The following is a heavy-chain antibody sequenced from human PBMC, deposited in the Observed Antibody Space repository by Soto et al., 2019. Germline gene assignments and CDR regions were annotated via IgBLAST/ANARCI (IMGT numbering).Heavy chain of an antibody. V-gene: IGHV3-23*01. D-gene: IGHD3-10*01. CDR3: AKEYMVRGVIIIGYYFDY. Sequence: GGSLRLSCAASGFTFSSYAMSWVRQAPGKGLEWVSAISGSGGSTYYADSVKGRFTISRDNSKNTLYLQMNSLRAEDTAVYYCAKEYMVRGVIIIGYYFDYWGQGTLVTVSS. J-gene: IGHJ4*02. CDR1: GFTFSSYA. CDR2: ISGSGGST.